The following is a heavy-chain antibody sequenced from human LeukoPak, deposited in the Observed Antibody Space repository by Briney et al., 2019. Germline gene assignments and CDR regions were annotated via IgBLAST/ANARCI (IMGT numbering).Heavy chain of an antibody. D-gene: IGHD3-3*01. V-gene: IGHV4-4*07. CDR3: ARDDFWSGYFPLH. CDR2: IYTSGST. Sequence: PSETLSLTCTVSGGSISSYYWSWIRQPAGKGLEWIGRIYTSGSTNYNPSLKSRVTLSVDMSKNQFSLKLTSVTAADSAVYYCARDDFWSGYFPLHWGQGTLVTVSS. CDR1: GGSISSYY. J-gene: IGHJ4*02.